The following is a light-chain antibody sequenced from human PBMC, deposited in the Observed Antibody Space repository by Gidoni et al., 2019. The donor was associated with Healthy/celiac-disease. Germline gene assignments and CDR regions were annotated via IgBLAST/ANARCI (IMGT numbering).Light chain of an antibody. V-gene: IGKV3-15*01. CDR2: GAS. Sequence: EIVMTQTPATLSVSPGERATLSCTASQSVSSNLASYPQKPGQAPRLLIYGASTRTTGIPAMFSGSGSVTEFTLTICRLQSEDFAVYYCQQYNDWPPNTFGQGTKLEIK. CDR3: QQYNDWPPNT. CDR1: QSVSSN. J-gene: IGKJ2*01.